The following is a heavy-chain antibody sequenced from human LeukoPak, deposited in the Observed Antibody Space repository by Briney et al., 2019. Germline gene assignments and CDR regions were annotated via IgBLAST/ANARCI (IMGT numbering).Heavy chain of an antibody. V-gene: IGHV4-59*01. D-gene: IGHD1-14*01. CDR3: ARLTATEFDY. CDR1: GGSISSYY. J-gene: IGHJ4*02. Sequence: SETLSLTCTVSGGSISSYYWSWIRQPPGKGLEWIGYIYYSGSTNYNPSLKSRVTISVDTSKNQFSLKLSSVTAADTAVYYCARLTATEFDYWGQGTLVTVSS. CDR2: IYYSGST.